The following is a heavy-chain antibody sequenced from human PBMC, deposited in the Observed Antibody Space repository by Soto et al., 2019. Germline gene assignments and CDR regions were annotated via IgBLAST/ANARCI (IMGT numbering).Heavy chain of an antibody. D-gene: IGHD2-15*01. Sequence: LRLSCSVSGFTFSNYAMHWVRQAPGKGLEYVSGITSDGDSTWHADSVKDRFTISRDNSKNTLFLQMSSLRVEDTAIYFCVKGNQLLRYYFEFWGPGTLVTASS. CDR3: VKGNQLLRYYFEF. V-gene: IGHV3-64D*06. CDR1: GFTFSNYA. CDR2: ITSDGDST. J-gene: IGHJ4*01.